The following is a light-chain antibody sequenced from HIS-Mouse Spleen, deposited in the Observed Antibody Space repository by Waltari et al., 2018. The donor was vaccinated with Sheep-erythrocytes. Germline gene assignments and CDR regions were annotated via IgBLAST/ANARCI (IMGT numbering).Light chain of an antibody. Sequence: QSALTQPASVSGSPGQSITISCTGTSSDVGGYNYVSWYQQHPGKAPKPMIYEVSNRPSGVSKRFSGSQSGNTASLTIAGLQAEDEADYYCSSYTSSSTWVFGGGTKLTVL. CDR2: EVS. J-gene: IGLJ3*02. V-gene: IGLV2-14*01. CDR1: SSDVGGYNY. CDR3: SSYTSSSTWV.